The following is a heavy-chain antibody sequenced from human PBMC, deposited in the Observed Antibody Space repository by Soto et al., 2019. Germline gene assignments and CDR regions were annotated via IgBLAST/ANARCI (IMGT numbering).Heavy chain of an antibody. CDR3: ARASHPFEGARPFDY. D-gene: IGHD1-26*01. V-gene: IGHV3-30-3*01. CDR2: ISYDGSNK. Sequence: GGSLRLSCAASGFTFSSYAMHWVRQAPGKGLEWVAVISYDGSNKYYADSVKGRFTISRDNSKNTLYLQMNSLRAEDTAVYYCARASHPFEGARPFDYWGQGTLVTVSS. CDR1: GFTFSSYA. J-gene: IGHJ4*02.